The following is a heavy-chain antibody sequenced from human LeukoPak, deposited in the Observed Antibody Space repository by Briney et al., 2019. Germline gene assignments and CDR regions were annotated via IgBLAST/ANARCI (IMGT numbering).Heavy chain of an antibody. CDR2: ISYDGSNK. J-gene: IGHJ4*02. CDR1: GFTFSSYG. V-gene: IGHV3-30*18. D-gene: IGHD3-9*01. Sequence: GGSLRLSCAASGFTFSSYGMHWVRQAPGKGLEWVAVISYDGSNKYYADSLKGRFTISRDNSKNTLYLQMHSLRAEDTAVYYCAKDGGFDWSIVWYWGQGTLVTVSS. CDR3: AKDGGFDWSIVWY.